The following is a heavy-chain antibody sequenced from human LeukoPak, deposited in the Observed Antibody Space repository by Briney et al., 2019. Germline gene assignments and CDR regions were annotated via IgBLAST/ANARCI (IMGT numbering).Heavy chain of an antibody. CDR3: ARDFHLRQWLVMEGDY. V-gene: IGHV3-30-3*01. CDR1: GFTFSSYA. CDR2: ISYDGSNK. D-gene: IGHD6-19*01. J-gene: IGHJ4*02. Sequence: PGGSLRLSCAASGFTFSSYAMQWVRQAPGKGLEWVAVISYDGSNKYYADSVKGRFTISRDNSKNTLSLQMSSLRAEDTAVYYCARDFHLRQWLVMEGDYWGQGTLVTVSS.